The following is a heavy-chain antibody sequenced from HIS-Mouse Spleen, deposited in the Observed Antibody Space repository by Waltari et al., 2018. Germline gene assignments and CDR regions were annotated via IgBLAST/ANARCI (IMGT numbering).Heavy chain of an antibody. CDR3: ARDFHDFWSGYYGGDKKHDAFDI. CDR2: IYTSGST. D-gene: IGHD3-3*01. V-gene: IGHV4-4*07. Sequence: QVQLQESGPGLVKPSETLSLTCTVSGGSISSYYWSWIRQPAGKGLEWIGGIYTSGSTTYTPPPKSRVTMSVDTSKNQFSLKLSSVTAADTAVYYCARDFHDFWSGYYGGDKKHDAFDIWGQGTMVTVSS. J-gene: IGHJ3*02. CDR1: GGSISSYY.